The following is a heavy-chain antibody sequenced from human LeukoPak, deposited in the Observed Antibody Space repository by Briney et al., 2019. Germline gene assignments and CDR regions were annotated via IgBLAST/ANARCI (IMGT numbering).Heavy chain of an antibody. CDR3: AKDSPLTQGRHPYYFDY. CDR2: INGRDDGP. Sequence: GGSLRLSCAASGFSFNSFAMTWVRPSPGKGLEWVSSINGRDDGPSYADYGKGRFTIARDNSKNTVELKLNNLRDGNTALYYCAKDSPLTQGRHPYYFDYWGLGTLVTVSS. V-gene: IGHV3-23*01. CDR1: GFSFNSFA. D-gene: IGHD4/OR15-4a*01. J-gene: IGHJ4*02.